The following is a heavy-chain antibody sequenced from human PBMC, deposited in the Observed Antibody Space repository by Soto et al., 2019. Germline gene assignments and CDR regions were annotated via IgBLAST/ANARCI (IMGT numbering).Heavy chain of an antibody. J-gene: IGHJ5*02. Sequence: EVQLVESGGGSVQPGGSLRLSCAASGFTFGSYWMNWVRQVPGKGLVWVSQLNSDGSTTAYADSVKGRFTISRDNVKNRIYLKRPNLRVEDTAGYYCARDGRAVAVTFDPWGQGTLVTVS. V-gene: IGHV3-74*01. CDR3: ARDGRAVAVTFDP. CDR1: GFTFGSYW. CDR2: LNSDGSTT. D-gene: IGHD4-17*01.